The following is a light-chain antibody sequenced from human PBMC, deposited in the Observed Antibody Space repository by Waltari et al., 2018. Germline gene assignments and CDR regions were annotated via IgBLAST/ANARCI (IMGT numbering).Light chain of an antibody. Sequence: EVVLTQSPGTLSLSPGEGATLSCRASQSVGTYLAWYQQRPGQAPRPLIYQLAIRATGIPDRFSGSGSETDFSLTISRLEPEDFAVYYCQKYRSLPATFGQGTKVEI. J-gene: IGKJ1*01. CDR1: QSVGTY. CDR2: QLA. CDR3: QKYRSLPAT. V-gene: IGKV3-20*01.